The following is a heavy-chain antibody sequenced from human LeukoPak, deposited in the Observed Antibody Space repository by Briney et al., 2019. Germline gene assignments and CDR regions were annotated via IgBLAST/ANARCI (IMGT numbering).Heavy chain of an antibody. D-gene: IGHD3-3*01. Sequence: SETLSLTCTVSGGSISSGDYYWSWIRQPPGKGLEWIGYIYYSGSTYYNPSLKSRVTISVDTSKNQFSLKLSSVTAADTAVYHCARVKTIGFDPWGQGTLVTVSS. V-gene: IGHV4-30-4*08. CDR2: IYYSGST. CDR3: ARVKTIGFDP. CDR1: GGSISSGDYY. J-gene: IGHJ5*02.